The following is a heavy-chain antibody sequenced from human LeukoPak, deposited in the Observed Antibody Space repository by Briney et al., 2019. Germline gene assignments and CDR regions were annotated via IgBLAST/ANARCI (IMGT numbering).Heavy chain of an antibody. CDR3: AKDKAYYDSSINYYYYGMDV. D-gene: IGHD3-22*01. CDR2: ISYDGSNK. V-gene: IGHV3-30-3*01. CDR1: GFTFSSYA. J-gene: IGHJ6*02. Sequence: PGGSLRLSCAASGFTFSSYAMHWVRQAPGKGLEWVAVISYDGSNKYYADSVKGRFTISRDNSKNTLYLQMNSLRAEDTAVYYCAKDKAYYDSSINYYYYGMDVWGQGTTVTVYS.